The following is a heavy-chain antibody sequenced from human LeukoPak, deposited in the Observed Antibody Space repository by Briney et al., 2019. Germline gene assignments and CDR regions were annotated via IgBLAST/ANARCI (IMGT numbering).Heavy chain of an antibody. V-gene: IGHV3-23*01. CDR2: IGPSGDKT. J-gene: IGHJ5*02. CDR1: GFTFNIHG. Sequence: GGSLRLSCAASGFTFNIHGMNWVHQASGKGPEWVSGIGPSGDKTYYADSVKGRFTISRDNSENTVYLQMNSLTAEDTAMYYCLRAYHPGGWFDPWGQGTLVTVSS. CDR3: LRAYHPGGWFDP. D-gene: IGHD2-21*01.